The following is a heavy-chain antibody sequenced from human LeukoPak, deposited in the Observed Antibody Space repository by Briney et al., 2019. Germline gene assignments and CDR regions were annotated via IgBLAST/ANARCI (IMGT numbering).Heavy chain of an antibody. J-gene: IGHJ5*02. V-gene: IGHV4-31*03. CDR1: GGSISSGGYY. D-gene: IGHD6-13*01. CDR3: ARDRSSWGWFDP. CDR2: IYYSGST. Sequence: SETLSLTCTVSGGSISSGGYYWSWIRQHPGKGLEWIGYIYYSGSTYYNPSLKSRVTISVDTSKNQFSLKLSSVTAADTAVYYCARDRSSWGWFDPWGQGTLVTVSS.